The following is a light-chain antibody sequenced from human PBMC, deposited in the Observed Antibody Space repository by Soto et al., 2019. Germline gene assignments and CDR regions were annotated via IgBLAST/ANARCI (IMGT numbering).Light chain of an antibody. CDR1: QSVSSY. CDR3: QQYNNWPRT. J-gene: IGKJ1*01. V-gene: IGKV3-15*01. Sequence: EILMTQSPATLSVSPLEIASLSCTASQSVSSYLAWYQQKPGQPPRLLIYGASTRATGIPARYSGSGSGTEFTLTISSLQSEDFAVYYCQQYNNWPRTFGQGTKVDIK. CDR2: GAS.